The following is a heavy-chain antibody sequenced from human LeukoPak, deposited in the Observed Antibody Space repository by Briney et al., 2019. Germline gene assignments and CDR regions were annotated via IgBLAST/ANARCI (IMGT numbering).Heavy chain of an antibody. CDR3: ARGRARGVAAPFDY. CDR2: ISSSSSYT. V-gene: IGHV3-11*05. Sequence: GGSLRLSCAASAFTFSDYYMSWIRQAQGKGLEWVSYISSSSSYTNYADSMKGRFTISRDNAKNSLYLQMNSLRADDTAVYYCARGRARGVAAPFDYWGQGTLVTVSS. D-gene: IGHD3-10*01. CDR1: AFTFSDYY. J-gene: IGHJ4*02.